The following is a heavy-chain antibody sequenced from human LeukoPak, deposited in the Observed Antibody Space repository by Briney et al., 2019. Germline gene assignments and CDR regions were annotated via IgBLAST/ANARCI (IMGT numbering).Heavy chain of an antibody. Sequence: GGSLRLSCPASGFTFSSYGRHWVRQAPGKGLEWVAVISYDGSNKYYADSVKGRFTISRDNSKNTLYLQMNSLRAEDTAVYYCAKDHPMLYFDYWGQGTLVTVSS. CDR3: AKDHPMLYFDY. J-gene: IGHJ4*02. CDR1: GFTFSSYG. V-gene: IGHV3-30*18. CDR2: ISYDGSNK. D-gene: IGHD3-10*02.